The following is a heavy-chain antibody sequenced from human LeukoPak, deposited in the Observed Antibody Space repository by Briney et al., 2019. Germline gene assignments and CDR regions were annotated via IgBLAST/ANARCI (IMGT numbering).Heavy chain of an antibody. D-gene: IGHD1-26*01. Sequence: GGSLRLSCAASVFTFSSYSMNWVRQAPGKGLEWVSSISSSSSYIYYADSVKGRFTISRDNAKNSLYLQMNSLRAEDTAVYYCARGGSASGDPSSFDYWGQGTLVTVSS. J-gene: IGHJ4*02. V-gene: IGHV3-21*01. CDR3: ARGGSASGDPSSFDY. CDR1: VFTFSSYS. CDR2: ISSSSSYI.